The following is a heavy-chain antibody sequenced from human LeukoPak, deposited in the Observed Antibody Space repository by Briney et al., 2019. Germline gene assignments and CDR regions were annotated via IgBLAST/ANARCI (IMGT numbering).Heavy chain of an antibody. J-gene: IGHJ4*02. CDR2: INPNSGGT. CDR1: GYTFTGYY. CDR3: AKDQGYSYGYDY. D-gene: IGHD5-18*01. V-gene: IGHV1-2*02. Sequence: VASVKVSCKASGYTFTGYYMHWVRQAPGQGLEWMGWINPNSGGTNYAQKFQGRVTMTRDTSISTAYMELSRLRSDDTAVYYCAKDQGYSYGYDYWGQGTLVTVSS.